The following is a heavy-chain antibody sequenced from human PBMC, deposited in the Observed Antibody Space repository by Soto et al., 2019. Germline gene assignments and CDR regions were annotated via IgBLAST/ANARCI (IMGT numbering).Heavy chain of an antibody. Sequence: QITLKESGPTLVKPTQTLTLTCTFSGFSLPTDRVGVGWIRQPPGKALEWLAVIYWDDSKTYRPSLKSRLTSTQDTSKNQVALTMTDMDPVDTATYYCAHAYGGRSLYGGQGTLVTVSS. CDR1: GFSLPTDRVG. CDR2: IYWDDSK. D-gene: IGHD1-26*01. V-gene: IGHV2-5*02. CDR3: AHAYGGRSLY. J-gene: IGHJ4*02.